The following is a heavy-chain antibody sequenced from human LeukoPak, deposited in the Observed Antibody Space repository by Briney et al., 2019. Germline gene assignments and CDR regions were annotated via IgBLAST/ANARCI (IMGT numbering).Heavy chain of an antibody. CDR3: ARDEPDY. V-gene: IGHV3-7*01. CDR1: GFTFTDYW. J-gene: IGHJ4*02. Sequence: TGGSLRLSCAASGFTFTDYWMTWVRQAPGKGLEWVANIKQDGSVKYYVDSVKGRFTISRDNAQNSLYLQMNSLRADDTAVYYCARDEPDYWGQGTLVTVSS. CDR2: IKQDGSVK.